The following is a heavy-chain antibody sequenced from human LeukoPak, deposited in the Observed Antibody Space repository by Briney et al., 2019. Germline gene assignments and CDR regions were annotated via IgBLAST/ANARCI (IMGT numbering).Heavy chain of an antibody. J-gene: IGHJ4*02. V-gene: IGHV3-15*01. CDR2: IKSTTDGGTT. CDR1: GFTFSNAW. Sequence: KPGGSLRLSCAASGFTFSNAWMSWVRQAPGKGLEWVGRIKSTTDGGTTDYAAPVKGRFTISKDYPKNTLYLQMNSLKTEDTAVYYCTTESPQFDYWGQGTLVTVSS. CDR3: TTESPQFDY.